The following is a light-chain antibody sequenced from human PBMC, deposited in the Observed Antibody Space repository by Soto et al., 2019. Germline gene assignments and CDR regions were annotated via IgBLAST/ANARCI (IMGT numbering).Light chain of an antibody. CDR3: CSYAGIYVV. J-gene: IGLJ2*01. CDR1: SSDVGSYNL. V-gene: IGLV2-23*01. CDR2: EGS. Sequence: QSVLTQPASVSGSPGQSITISCTGTSSDVGSYNLVSWFQQHPGKAPKLMIYEGSKRPSGVSNRFSGSKSGNTASLTISGLQAEDEADYYCCSYAGIYVVFGGGTQLTVL.